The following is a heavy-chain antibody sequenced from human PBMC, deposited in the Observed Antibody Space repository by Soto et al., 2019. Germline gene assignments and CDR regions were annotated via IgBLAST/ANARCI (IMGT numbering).Heavy chain of an antibody. D-gene: IGHD6-13*01. Sequence: PSETLSLTCTVSGGSISNYYWSWIRQPPGKGLEWIASISYSGTTYFNPSLKSRVTISVDTSKNQFSLKLSSVTAADTAVYYCARHQSHSSSYVDPWGQGTLVTVSS. CDR1: GGSISNYY. CDR2: ISYSGTT. CDR3: ARHQSHSSSYVDP. V-gene: IGHV4-59*05. J-gene: IGHJ5*02.